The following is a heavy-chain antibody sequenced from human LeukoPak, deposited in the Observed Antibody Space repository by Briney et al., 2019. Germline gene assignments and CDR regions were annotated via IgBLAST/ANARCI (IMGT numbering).Heavy chain of an antibody. D-gene: IGHD3-10*01. CDR2: IHHDGSNK. Sequence: GGSLRLSCAASGFTFSSYGMHWVRQAPGKGLDWVAFIHHDGSNKYYADSVKGRFTISRDNSKNTLYLQMNSLRAEDTAVYYCAKDQAGWFGETPDYWGQGTLVTVSS. J-gene: IGHJ4*02. V-gene: IGHV3-30*02. CDR1: GFTFSSYG. CDR3: AKDQAGWFGETPDY.